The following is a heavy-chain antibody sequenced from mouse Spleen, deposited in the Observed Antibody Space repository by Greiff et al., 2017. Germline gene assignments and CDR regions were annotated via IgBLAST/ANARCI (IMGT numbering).Heavy chain of an antibody. Sequence: QVQLKQPGAELVKPGASVKLSCKASGYTFTSYWMHWVKQRPGRGLEWIGRIDPNSGGTKYNEKFKSKATLTVDKPSSTAYMQLSSLTSEDSAVYYCARDGVYAMDYWGQGTSVTVSS. CDR2: IDPNSGGT. J-gene: IGHJ4*01. D-gene: IGHD1-1*02. V-gene: IGHV1-72*01. CDR1: GYTFTSYW. CDR3: ARDGVYAMDY.